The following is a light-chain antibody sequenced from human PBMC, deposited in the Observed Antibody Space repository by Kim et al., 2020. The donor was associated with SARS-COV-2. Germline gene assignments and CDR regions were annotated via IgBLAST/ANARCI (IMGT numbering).Light chain of an antibody. V-gene: IGKV3-15*01. J-gene: IGKJ4*01. Sequence: SVSPGERATLACRASQSINNNLAWYQQKPGQSPRLLIYDASTGASGIPARFSGSGSGTEFALSISSLQSEDFAVYCCQQYNNWPLTFGGGTKLEI. CDR2: DAS. CDR1: QSINNN. CDR3: QQYNNWPLT.